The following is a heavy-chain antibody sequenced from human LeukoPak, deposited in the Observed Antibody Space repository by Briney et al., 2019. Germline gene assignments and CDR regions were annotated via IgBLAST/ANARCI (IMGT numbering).Heavy chain of an antibody. Sequence: PSETLSLTCAVYGGSFSGYYWSWIRQPPGKGLEWIGEISHSGSTNYNPSLKSRVTISVDTSKNQFSLKLSSVTAADTAVYYCARPYDSSGSAVWGQGTLVTVSS. V-gene: IGHV4-34*01. CDR3: ARPYDSSGSAV. CDR2: ISHSGST. D-gene: IGHD3-22*01. CDR1: GGSFSGYY. J-gene: IGHJ4*02.